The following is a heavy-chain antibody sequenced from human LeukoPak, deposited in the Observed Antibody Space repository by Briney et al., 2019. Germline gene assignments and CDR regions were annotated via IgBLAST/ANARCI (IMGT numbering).Heavy chain of an antibody. V-gene: IGHV4-39*01. Sequence: PSETLSLTCTVSGGSISSSSYYWGWIRQPPGKGLEWIGSIYYSGSTYYNPPLKSRVTISVDTSKNQFSLKLSSVTAADTAVYYCARLVVVRDSFDYWGQGTLVTVSS. D-gene: IGHD2-2*01. J-gene: IGHJ4*02. CDR3: ARLVVVRDSFDY. CDR1: GGSISSSSYY. CDR2: IYYSGST.